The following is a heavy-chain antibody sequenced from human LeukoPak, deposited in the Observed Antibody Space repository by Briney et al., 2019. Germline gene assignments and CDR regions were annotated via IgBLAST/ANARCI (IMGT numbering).Heavy chain of an antibody. D-gene: IGHD4-17*01. CDR2: ISYDGSNK. Sequence: PGGSLRLSCAASGXTFSSYGMHWVRQAPGKGLEWVAVISYDGSNKYYADSVKGRFTISRDNSKNTLYPQMNSLRAEDTAVYYCAKDRDYGDYGPNWFDPWGQGTLVTVSS. CDR3: AKDRDYGDYGPNWFDP. J-gene: IGHJ5*02. V-gene: IGHV3-30*18. CDR1: GXTFSSYG.